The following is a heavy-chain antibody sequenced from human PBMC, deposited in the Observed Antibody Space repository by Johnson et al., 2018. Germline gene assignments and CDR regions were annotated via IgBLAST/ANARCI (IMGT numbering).Heavy chain of an antibody. V-gene: IGHV3-30*18. J-gene: IGHJ3*02. D-gene: IGHD6-19*01. CDR3: AKDKGRQWLDDAFDI. Sequence: QVQLVESGGGVVQPGRSLRVSCAASGFTFSSYGMHWVRQAPGKGLEWVAVISYEGRNKYYGDSVRGRFTISRDNSKNTLYLEMSSRRAEDTAVYHCAKDKGRQWLDDAFDIWGQGTMVTVSS. CDR2: ISYEGRNK. CDR1: GFTFSSYG.